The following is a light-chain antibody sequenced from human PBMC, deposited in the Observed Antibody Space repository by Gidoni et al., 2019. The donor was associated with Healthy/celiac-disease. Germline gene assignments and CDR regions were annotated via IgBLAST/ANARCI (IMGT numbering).Light chain of an antibody. V-gene: IGLV3-1*01. CDR1: KLGDKY. CDR2: QDS. CDR3: QAWDCSTAYV. Sequence: SYELTQPPSVSVPPGQTASITCSGDKLGDKYACWYQQKPGQSPVLVIYQDSKRPSGIPERFSGSNSGNTATLTISGTQAMDEADYYCQAWDCSTAYVFGSGTKVTVL. J-gene: IGLJ1*01.